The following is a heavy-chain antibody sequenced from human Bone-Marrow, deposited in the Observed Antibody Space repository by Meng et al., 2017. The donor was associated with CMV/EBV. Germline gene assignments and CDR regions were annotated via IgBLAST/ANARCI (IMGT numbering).Heavy chain of an antibody. CDR1: GYTFTSYY. V-gene: IGHV1-46*01. D-gene: IGHD3-22*01. CDR3: ARDRVMIVQKFSFEY. CDR2: INTSGGST. Sequence: ASVKVSCKASGYTFTSYYMHWVRQAPGQGLEWMGIINTSGGSTSYAQKVQGRVTMIMDTTTSTVYMELSSLRSEDTAVYYCARDRVMIVQKFSFEYWGQGTLVTVSS. J-gene: IGHJ4*02.